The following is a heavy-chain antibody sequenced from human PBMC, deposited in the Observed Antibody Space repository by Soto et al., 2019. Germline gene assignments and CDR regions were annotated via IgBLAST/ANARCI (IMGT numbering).Heavy chain of an antibody. CDR3: ARHLTYYSGSGRNYDKFDV. V-gene: IGHV4-59*08. Sequence: PETLSLTCTASGGSISYYYWSWIRQPPGKGLEWIGYINYSGSTNYNPSLKSRVTISVDTIKNQFSLKLSSVTAADTAVYYCARHLTYYSGSGRNYDKFDVWGQGTTVTVSS. D-gene: IGHD3-10*01. J-gene: IGHJ3*01. CDR1: GGSISYYY. CDR2: INYSGST.